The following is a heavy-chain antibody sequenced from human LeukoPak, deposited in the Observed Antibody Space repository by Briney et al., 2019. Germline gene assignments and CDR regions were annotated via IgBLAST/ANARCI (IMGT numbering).Heavy chain of an antibody. V-gene: IGHV3-48*03. CDR2: ISSGGSTV. D-gene: IGHD1-26*01. CDR3: ARVIIVGATGI. Sequence: GGSLRLSRAASGFTFSSYEMNWVRQAPGKGLEWVSYISSGGSTVYYADSVKGRFTISRDNAKNSLYLQMNSLRAEDTAVYYCARVIIVGATGIWGQGTMVTVSS. J-gene: IGHJ3*02. CDR1: GFTFSSYE.